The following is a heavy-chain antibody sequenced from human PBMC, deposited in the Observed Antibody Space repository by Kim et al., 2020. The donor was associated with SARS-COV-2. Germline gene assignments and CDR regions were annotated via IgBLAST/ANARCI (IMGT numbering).Heavy chain of an antibody. CDR2: INHSGST. CDR1: GYSISSGYY. V-gene: IGHV4-38-2*02. Sequence: SETLSLTCTVSGYSISSGYYWGWIRQPPGKGLEWIGSINHSGSTYYNPSLKSRVTISVDTSKNQFSLKLSSVTAADTAVYYCARFGLVPAAMGLVDCWG. J-gene: IGHJ6*01. CDR3: ARFGLVPAAMGLVDC. D-gene: IGHD2-2*01.